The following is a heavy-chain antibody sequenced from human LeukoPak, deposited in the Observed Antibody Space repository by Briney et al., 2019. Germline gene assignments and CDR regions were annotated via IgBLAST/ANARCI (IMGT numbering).Heavy chain of an antibody. CDR1: GFTFSTCA. Sequence: GGSLRLSCAASGFTFSTCAMSWVRQAPGKGREWVSTISGGGRSTDYADSVKGQFTISRDNSKNTLYLQMNSLRAEDTAVYYCARERYFDYWGQGTLVTVSS. V-gene: IGHV3-23*01. CDR3: ARERYFDY. J-gene: IGHJ4*02. CDR2: ISGGGRST.